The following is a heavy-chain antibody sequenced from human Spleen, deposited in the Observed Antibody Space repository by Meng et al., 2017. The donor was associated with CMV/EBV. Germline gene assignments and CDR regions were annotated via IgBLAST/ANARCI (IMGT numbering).Heavy chain of an antibody. Sequence: GESLKISCAASGFTFSNSAMHWVRQAPGKGLEWVALISFDGLNKHYPDSVKGRFSISRDNSGNTVYLQMNSLREEDTAVYYCTKPDYYGGTGYYPYWGQGILVTVSS. J-gene: IGHJ4*02. CDR1: GFTFSNSA. CDR3: TKPDYYGGTGYYPY. CDR2: ISFDGLNK. D-gene: IGHD3-22*01. V-gene: IGHV3-30*18.